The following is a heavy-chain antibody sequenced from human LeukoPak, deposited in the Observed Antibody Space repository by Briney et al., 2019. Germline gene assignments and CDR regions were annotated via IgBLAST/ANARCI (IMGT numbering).Heavy chain of an antibody. CDR1: GGSISSYY. D-gene: IGHD2-2*01. V-gene: IGHV4-4*07. CDR3: ARTSPWTYQFDY. CDR2: IYTSGST. J-gene: IGHJ4*02. Sequence: SETLSLTCAVSGGSISSYYWSWIRQPAGKGLEWIGRIYTSGSTNYNPSLKSRVTMSVGTSKNQFSLNLTSVTAADTAVYFCARTSPWTYQFDYWGQGTLVTVSS.